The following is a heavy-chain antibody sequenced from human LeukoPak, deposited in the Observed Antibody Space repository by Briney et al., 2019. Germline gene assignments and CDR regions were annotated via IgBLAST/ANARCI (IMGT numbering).Heavy chain of an antibody. J-gene: IGHJ5*02. CDR2: LSGSGDTT. V-gene: IGHV3-23*01. CDR3: AKDQDSMVRGIIWMNNWFDP. D-gene: IGHD3-10*01. CDR1: GFTFSSYA. Sequence: GGSLRLSCAASGFTFSSYAMSWVRQAPGKGLEWVSALSGSGDTTYYADSVKGRFTISRDNSKNTLYLKMNSLRAEDTAVYYCAKDQDSMVRGIIWMNNWFDPWGQGTLVTVSS.